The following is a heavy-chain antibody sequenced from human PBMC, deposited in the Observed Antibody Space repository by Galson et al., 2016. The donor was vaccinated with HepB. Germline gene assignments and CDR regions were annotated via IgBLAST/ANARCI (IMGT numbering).Heavy chain of an antibody. V-gene: IGHV3-23*01. CDR2: ISSNVGST. CDR3: AKKPSAGWYGAEYFXY. J-gene: IGHJ1*01. CDR1: XXXFSDYX. D-gene: IGHD6-19*01. Sequence: RLXXAASXXXFSDYXXXWGXXAPGXGLEXXXSISSNVGSTYYADSVKGRFTISRDNSKNALYLQMNSLRPEGTALYYCAKKPSAGWYGAEYFXYGGQDXXV.